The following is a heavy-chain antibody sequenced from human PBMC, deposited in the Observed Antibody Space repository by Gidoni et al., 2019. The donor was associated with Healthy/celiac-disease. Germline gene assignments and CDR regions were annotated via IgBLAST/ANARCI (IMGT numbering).Heavy chain of an antibody. Sequence: FTISRDNSKNTLYLQMNSLRAEDTAVYYCAPWYYDSSGYPFDYWGQGTLVTVSS. J-gene: IGHJ4*02. D-gene: IGHD3-22*01. V-gene: IGHV3-53*01. CDR3: APWYYDSSGYPFDY.